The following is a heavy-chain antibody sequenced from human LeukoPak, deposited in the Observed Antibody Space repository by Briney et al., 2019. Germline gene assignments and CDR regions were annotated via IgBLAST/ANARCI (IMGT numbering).Heavy chain of an antibody. CDR1: GGTFSSYA. V-gene: IGHV1-69*05. CDR2: IIPIFGTA. J-gene: IGHJ4*02. CDR3: ARDSDEAGY. Sequence: GASAKVSCKASGGTFSSYAISWVPQAPGQGLEWMGRIIPIFGTANYAQKFQGRVTITTDESTSTAYMELSSLRCEDTAVYYCARDSDEAGYWGQGTLVTVSS. D-gene: IGHD3-10*01.